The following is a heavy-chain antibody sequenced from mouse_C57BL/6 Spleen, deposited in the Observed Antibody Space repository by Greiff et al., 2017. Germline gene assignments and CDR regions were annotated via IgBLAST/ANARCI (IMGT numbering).Heavy chain of an antibody. V-gene: IGHV1-82*01. CDR1: GYASSSSW. CDR2: IYPGVGDP. Sequence: QFQLQQSGPELLKPGVSVKISCKASGYASSSSWLTWVKQRPGKGLEGIGRIYPGVGDPNSNGKFKGKATLTADKSSSTAYMHLSSLTSEDSAVNFCASWYYGSSYVYDYWGQGTTLTVSS. CDR3: ASWYYGSSYVYDY. D-gene: IGHD1-1*01. J-gene: IGHJ2*01.